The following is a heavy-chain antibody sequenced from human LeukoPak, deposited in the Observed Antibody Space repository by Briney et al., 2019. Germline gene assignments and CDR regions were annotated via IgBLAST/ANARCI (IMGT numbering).Heavy chain of an antibody. CDR1: GYTFTGYY. D-gene: IGHD5-18*01. V-gene: IGHV1-2*02. CDR2: INPNSGGT. J-gene: IGHJ5*02. Sequence: ASVKVSCMASGYTFTGYYMHWVRQAPGQGLEWMGWINPNSGGTNYAQKFQGRVTMTRDTSISTAYMELSRLRSDDTAVYYCARDFVDTAMVTYWFDPWGQGTLVTVSS. CDR3: ARDFVDTAMVTYWFDP.